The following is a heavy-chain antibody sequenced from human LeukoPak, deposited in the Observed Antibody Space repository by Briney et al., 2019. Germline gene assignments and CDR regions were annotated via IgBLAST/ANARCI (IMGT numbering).Heavy chain of an antibody. Sequence: GGSLRLSCAASGFTFSSYGMHWVRQAPGKGLEWVAVIWYDGSNKYYADSVKGRFTISRDNSKNTLYLQMNSLRAEDTAVYYRAGSKDSFDYWGQGTLVTVSS. V-gene: IGHV3-33*01. CDR1: GFTFSSYG. CDR3: AGSKDSFDY. J-gene: IGHJ4*02. CDR2: IWYDGSNK.